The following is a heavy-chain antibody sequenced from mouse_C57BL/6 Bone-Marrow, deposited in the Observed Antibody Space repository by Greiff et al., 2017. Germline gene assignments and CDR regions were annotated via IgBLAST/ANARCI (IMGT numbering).Heavy chain of an antibody. CDR3: TREPHYYGSSPYAMDY. Sequence: VQLQQSGAELVRPGASVTLSCKASGYTFTDYEMHWVKQTPVHGLEWIGAIDPETGGTAYNQKFKGKAILTADKSSSTAYMELRSLTSADSSVYYCTREPHYYGSSPYAMDYWGQGTSVTVSS. D-gene: IGHD1-1*01. V-gene: IGHV1-15*01. CDR1: GYTFTDYE. J-gene: IGHJ4*01. CDR2: IDPETGGT.